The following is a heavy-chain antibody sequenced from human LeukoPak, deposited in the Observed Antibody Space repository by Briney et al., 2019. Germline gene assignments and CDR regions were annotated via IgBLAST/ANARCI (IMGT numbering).Heavy chain of an antibody. V-gene: IGHV1-2*02. CDR3: ARDPITIFGVVIARFDY. D-gene: IGHD3-3*01. J-gene: IGHJ4*02. CDR2: MNPNSGGT. Sequence: ASVKVSCKASGYTFTGYYMHWVRQAPGQGLEWMGWMNPNSGGTNYAQKFQGRVTMTRDTSISTAYMELSRLRSDDTAVYYCARDPITIFGVVIARFDYWGQGTLVTVSS. CDR1: GYTFTGYY.